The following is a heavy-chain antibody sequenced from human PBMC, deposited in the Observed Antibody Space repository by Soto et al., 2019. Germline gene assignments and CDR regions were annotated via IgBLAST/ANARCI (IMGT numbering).Heavy chain of an antibody. CDR3: AKDRGITMVRGVITKSSGFDY. V-gene: IGHV3-9*01. CDR2: ISWNSGSI. J-gene: IGHJ4*02. D-gene: IGHD3-10*01. Sequence: EVQLVESGGGLVQPGRSLRLSCAASGFTFDDYAMHWVRQAPGKGLEWVSGISWNSGSIGYADSVKGRFTISRDNAKNSLYLQMNSLRAEDTALYYCAKDRGITMVRGVITKSSGFDYWGQGTLVTVSS. CDR1: GFTFDDYA.